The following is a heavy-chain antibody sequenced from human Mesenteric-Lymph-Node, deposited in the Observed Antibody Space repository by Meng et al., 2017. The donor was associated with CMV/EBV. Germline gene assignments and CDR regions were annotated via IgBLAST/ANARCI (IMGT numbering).Heavy chain of an antibody. CDR1: GYKFINYG. J-gene: IGHJ6*02. Sequence: SVKVSCKASGYKFINYGIAWVRQAPGQGLEWMGRIIPILGIANYAQKFQGRVTITADKSTSTAYMELSSLRSEDTAVYYCARSEVPAAIPGDYYGMDVWGQGTTVTVSS. CDR2: IIPILGIA. V-gene: IGHV1-69*04. CDR3: ARSEVPAAIPGDYYGMDV. D-gene: IGHD2-2*01.